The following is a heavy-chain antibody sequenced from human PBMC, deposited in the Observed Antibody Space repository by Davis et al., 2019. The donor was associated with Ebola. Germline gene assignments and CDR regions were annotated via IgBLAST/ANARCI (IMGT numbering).Heavy chain of an antibody. CDR2: IDGSGVRT. D-gene: IGHD6-6*01. CDR1: GFTVSKNY. CDR3: AKDGTSSRGSHAFDI. J-gene: IGHJ3*02. Sequence: GESLKISCAASGFTVSKNYMSWVRQAPGKGLEWVSTIDGSGVRTYYADSVKGRFTISRDNSKNTLYLQLNSLRADDTAVYYCAKDGTSSRGSHAFDIWGQGTMVTVSS. V-gene: IGHV3-23*01.